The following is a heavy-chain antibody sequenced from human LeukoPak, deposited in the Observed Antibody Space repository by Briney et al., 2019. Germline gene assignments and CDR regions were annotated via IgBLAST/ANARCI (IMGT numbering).Heavy chain of an antibody. J-gene: IGHJ6*02. CDR1: GFTFSTYA. CDR2: ISYDGSNK. CDR3: AIDPPGGLMDV. Sequence: GGSLRLSCAASGFTFSTYAMHWVRQAPGKGLEWVALISYDGSNKYYADSVKGRFTISRDTSKNTLYLQMISLRAEDAAVYYCAIDPPGGLMDVWGQGTTVTVSS. D-gene: IGHD5-12*01. V-gene: IGHV3-30*04.